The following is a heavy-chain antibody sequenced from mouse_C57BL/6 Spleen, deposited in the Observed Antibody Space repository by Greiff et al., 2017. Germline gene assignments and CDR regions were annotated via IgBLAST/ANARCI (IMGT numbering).Heavy chain of an antibody. CDR1: GYTFTSYW. D-gene: IGHD6-5*01. V-gene: IGHV1-59*01. CDR3: ARGPSTPYAMDY. J-gene: IGHJ3*01. Sequence: QVQLQQPGAELVRPGTSVKLSCKASGYTFTSYWMHWVKQRPGQGLEWIGVIDPSDSYTNYNQKFKGKATLTVDTSSSTAYMQLSSLTSEDSAVYYCARGPSTPYAMDYWGQGTLVTVSA. CDR2: IDPSDSYT.